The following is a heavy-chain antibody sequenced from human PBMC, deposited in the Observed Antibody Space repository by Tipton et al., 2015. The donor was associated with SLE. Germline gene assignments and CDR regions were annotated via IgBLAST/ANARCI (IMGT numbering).Heavy chain of an antibody. CDR1: GFTFSSYT. CDR2: ISSSSNYI. CDR3: ARGPLSQGEGYFQH. V-gene: IGHV3-21*01. Sequence: GSLRLSCAASGFTFSSYTMDWVRQAPGKGLDWVSSISSSSNYIYCADSVKGRFTISRDNAKNSLYLQMNNLRAEDTAVYYCARGPLSQGEGYFQHWGQATLVTVSS. J-gene: IGHJ1*01.